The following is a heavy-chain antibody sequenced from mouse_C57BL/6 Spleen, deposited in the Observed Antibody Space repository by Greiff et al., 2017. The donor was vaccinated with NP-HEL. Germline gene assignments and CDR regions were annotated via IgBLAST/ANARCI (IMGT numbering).Heavy chain of an antibody. V-gene: IGHV1-64*01. D-gene: IGHD2-5*01. J-gene: IGHJ2*01. CDR1: GYTFTSYW. CDR2: IHPNSGST. CDR3: ARRNSNYASDY. Sequence: VQLQQPGAELVKPGASVKLSCKASGYTFTSYWMHWVKQRPGQGLEWIGMIHPNSGSTNYNEKFKSKATLTVDKSSSTAYMQLSSLTSEDSAVYYGARRNSNYASDYWGQGTTLTVSS.